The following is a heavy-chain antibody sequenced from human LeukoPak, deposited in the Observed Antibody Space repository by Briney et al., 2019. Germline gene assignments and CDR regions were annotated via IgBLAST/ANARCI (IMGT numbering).Heavy chain of an antibody. J-gene: IGHJ6*02. Sequence: GGSLRLSCAAPGFTFSSYAMHWVRQAPGKGLEWVAVISYDGSNKYYADSVKGRFTISRDNSKNTLYLQMNSLRAEDTAVYYCAREGIAVAGTFHYYGMDVWGQGTTVTVSS. D-gene: IGHD6-19*01. CDR3: AREGIAVAGTFHYYGMDV. CDR2: ISYDGSNK. CDR1: GFTFSSYA. V-gene: IGHV3-30-3*01.